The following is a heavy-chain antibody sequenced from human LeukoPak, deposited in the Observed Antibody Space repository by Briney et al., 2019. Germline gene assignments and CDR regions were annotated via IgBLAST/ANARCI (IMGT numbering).Heavy chain of an antibody. J-gene: IGHJ4*02. CDR3: ARSVRGYYPDY. CDR2: IYYSGRT. V-gene: IGHV4-39*07. Sequence: SETLSLTCTVSGGSISSSPYYWGWLRQPPGRGLEWLGSIYYSGRTYYNPSHKRRVTISVDTTKNQFSLKLSSVTAADTAVYSCARSVRGYYPDYWGQGTLVTVSS. CDR1: GGSISSSPYY.